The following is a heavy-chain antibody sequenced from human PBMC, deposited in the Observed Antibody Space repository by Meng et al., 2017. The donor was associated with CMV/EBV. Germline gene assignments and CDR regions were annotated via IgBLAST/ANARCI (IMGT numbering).Heavy chain of an antibody. D-gene: IGHD4-17*01. Sequence: GGSLRLSCAASGFTFSGSAMHWVRQAPGKGLEWVSSISSSSSYIYYADSVKGRFTISRDNAKNSLYLQMNSLRAEDTAVYYCARDPYGTTVTTGDFQHWGQGTLVTVSS. CDR2: ISSSSSYI. V-gene: IGHV3-21*01. J-gene: IGHJ1*01. CDR1: GFTFSGSA. CDR3: ARDPYGTTVTTGDFQH.